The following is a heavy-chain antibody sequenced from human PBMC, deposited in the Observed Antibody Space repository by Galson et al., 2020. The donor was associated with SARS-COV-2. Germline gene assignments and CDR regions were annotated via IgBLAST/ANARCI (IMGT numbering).Heavy chain of an antibody. CDR2: ISGSGTTK. J-gene: IGHJ3*01. Sequence: GGSLRLSCAASGFGFSDFALHWVRQAPGKGLEWVSVISGSGTTKYYADSVKGRFTISRDNSKDTLYLQMNTLRADDTGVYYCVKGGPVTTAAFHFWGQGTVGTVSS. CDR1: GFGFSDFA. CDR3: VKGGPVTTAAFHF. V-gene: IGHV3-23*01. D-gene: IGHD4-17*01.